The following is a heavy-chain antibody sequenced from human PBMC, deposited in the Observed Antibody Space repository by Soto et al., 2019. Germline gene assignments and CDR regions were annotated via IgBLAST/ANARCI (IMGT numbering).Heavy chain of an antibody. CDR2: IWYDGSNK. CDR1: GFTFSSYG. CDR3: ARDQLFGARPTYYYGMDV. J-gene: IGHJ6*02. D-gene: IGHD6-6*01. Sequence: GGSLRLSCAASGFTFSSYGMHWVRQAPGKGLEWVAVIWYDGSNKYYADSVKGRFTISRDNSKNTLYLQMNSLRAEDTAVYYCARDQLFGARPTYYYGMDVWGQGTTVTVSS. V-gene: IGHV3-33*01.